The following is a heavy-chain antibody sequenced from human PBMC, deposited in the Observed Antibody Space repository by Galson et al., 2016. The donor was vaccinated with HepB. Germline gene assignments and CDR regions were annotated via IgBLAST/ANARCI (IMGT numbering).Heavy chain of an antibody. D-gene: IGHD4-17*01. CDR3: AKDFYRDYFFDY. J-gene: IGHJ4*02. CDR2: ISGSGPGT. Sequence: SLRLSCAASGFTFSSYGMSWVRQAPGKGLEWVSGISGSGPGTFYADSVKGRFTISRDNSNNTLYLQMNSLRGEDTAVYYCAKDFYRDYFFDYWGQGTLVTVS. V-gene: IGHV3-23*01. CDR1: GFTFSSYG.